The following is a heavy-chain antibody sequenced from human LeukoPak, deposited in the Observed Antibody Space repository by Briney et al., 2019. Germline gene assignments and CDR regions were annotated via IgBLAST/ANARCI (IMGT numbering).Heavy chain of an antibody. CDR3: ARGGTYYPCIDY. D-gene: IGHD1-26*01. Sequence: ASVKVSCKAFGYSFSTTYINWVRQAPGQGLEWMGRISAYNGGTAYAQKFQGRVTMTTDSSTTTAYLHLAILRSDDTAVYYCARGGTYYPCIDYWGQGTLVTVSS. CDR2: ISAYNGGT. J-gene: IGHJ4*01. CDR1: GYSFSTTY. V-gene: IGHV1-18*01.